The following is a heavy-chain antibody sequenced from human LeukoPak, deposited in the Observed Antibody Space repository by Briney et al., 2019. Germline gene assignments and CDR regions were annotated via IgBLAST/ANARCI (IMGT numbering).Heavy chain of an antibody. CDR3: TRGYPIFDY. J-gene: IGHJ4*02. V-gene: IGHV3-74*01. CDR1: GFTFSRYW. CDR2: INTDGSST. Sequence: PGGSLRLSCAASGFTFSRYWMHWVRQAPGKGQVWVSRINTDGSSTSYADSVKGRFTISRDNAKNTLYLQMNSLRVEDTAVYYCTRGYPIFDYWGQGTLVTVSS. D-gene: IGHD3-16*02.